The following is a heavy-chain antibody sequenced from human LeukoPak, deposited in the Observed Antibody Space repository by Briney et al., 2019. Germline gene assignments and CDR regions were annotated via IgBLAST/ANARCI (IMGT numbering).Heavy chain of an antibody. V-gene: IGHV4-59*01. Sequence: SETLSLTCTVSGGSISSYYWSWIRQPPGKGLEWIGYIYYSGSTNYNPSLKSRVTISVDTSKNQFSLKLSSVTAADTAVYYCARGLYYDFWSGYSNWFDPWGQGTLVTVSS. CDR2: IYYSGST. CDR3: ARGLYYDFWSGYSNWFDP. D-gene: IGHD3-3*01. J-gene: IGHJ5*02. CDR1: GGSISSYY.